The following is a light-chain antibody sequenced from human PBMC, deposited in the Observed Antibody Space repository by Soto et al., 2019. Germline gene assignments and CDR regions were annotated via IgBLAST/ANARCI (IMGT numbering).Light chain of an antibody. V-gene: IGLV2-8*01. CDR3: SSYAGSNTDVV. CDR1: SRDVGGYNY. CDR2: EVS. Sequence: QSVLTQPPSSSGSPGQSVTISCTGTSRDVGGYNYVSWYQQHPGKAPKLMIYEVSKRPSGVPDRFSGSKSGNTASLTVSGLQAEYEADYYCSSYAGSNTDVVFGGGTKLTVL. J-gene: IGLJ2*01.